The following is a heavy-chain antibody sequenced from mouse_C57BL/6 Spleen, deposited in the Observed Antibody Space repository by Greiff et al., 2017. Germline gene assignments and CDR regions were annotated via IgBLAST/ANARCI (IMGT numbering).Heavy chain of an antibody. D-gene: IGHD2-4*01. V-gene: IGHV1-66*01. J-gene: IGHJ4*01. CDR3: AMVIYYDYASYAMDY. CDR2: IYPGSGNT. Sequence: QVQLQQSGPELVKPGASVKISCKASGYSFTSYYIHWVKQRPGQGLEWIGWIYPGSGNTKYNEKFKGKATLTADTSSSTAYMQLSSLTSEDSAVYYCAMVIYYDYASYAMDYWGQGTSVTVSS. CDR1: GYSFTSYY.